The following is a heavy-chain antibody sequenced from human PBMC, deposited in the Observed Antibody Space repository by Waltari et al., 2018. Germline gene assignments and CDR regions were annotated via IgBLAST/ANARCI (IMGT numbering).Heavy chain of an antibody. D-gene: IGHD2-15*01. CDR1: GYSISSGYY. CDR2: LHHSGST. V-gene: IGHV4-38-2*01. Sequence: QVQLPESGPGLVKPSETLSLTCAVSGYSISSGYYWVWIRPPPGKALEWIGSLHHSGSTDYNPSLRSRVTISVDTSKNQFSLKLSSVTAADTAVHYCARAVRCSGGSCESHYMDVWGKGTTVTVSS. J-gene: IGHJ6*03. CDR3: ARAVRCSGGSCESHYMDV.